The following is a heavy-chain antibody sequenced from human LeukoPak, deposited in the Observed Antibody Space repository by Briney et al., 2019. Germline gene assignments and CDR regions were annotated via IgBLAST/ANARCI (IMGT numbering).Heavy chain of an antibody. V-gene: IGHV1-24*01. J-gene: IGHJ3*02. Sequence: GASVKVSCKVSGYTLTELSMHWVRQAPGKGLEWMGGFDPEDGETIYAQKFRGRVTMTEDTSTDTAYMELSSLRSEDTAVYYCATGRPPHGGDDAFDIWGQGTMVTVSS. D-gene: IGHD3-16*01. CDR2: FDPEDGET. CDR3: ATGRPPHGGDDAFDI. CDR1: GYTLTELS.